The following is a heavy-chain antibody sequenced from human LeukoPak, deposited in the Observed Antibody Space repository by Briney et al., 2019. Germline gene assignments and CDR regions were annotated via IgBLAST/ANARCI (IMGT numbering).Heavy chain of an antibody. J-gene: IGHJ4*02. CDR3: ARDFLRGAPKYLEL. CDR2: IGYDGDHK. D-gene: IGHD3-10*01. Sequence: GGSLRLSCVASGFPLRSYPMPWVRQAPGKGLEWVAVIGYDGDHKSYTDSVQGRFTIYRDDSKNTLYLQIDSLRPEDTAMYYCARDFLRGAPKYLELGGQGTLVTVSS. V-gene: IGHV3-30*14. CDR1: GFPLRSYP.